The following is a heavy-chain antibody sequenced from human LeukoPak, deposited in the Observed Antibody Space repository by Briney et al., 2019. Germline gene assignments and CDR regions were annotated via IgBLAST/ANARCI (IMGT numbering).Heavy chain of an antibody. J-gene: IGHJ6*03. V-gene: IGHV3-21*01. CDR1: GFTFSSYS. CDR2: ISSSSSYI. D-gene: IGHD3-9*01. CDR3: AKEYLEWFPMDV. Sequence: PGGSLRLSCAASGFTFSSYSMNWVRQAPGKGLEWVSSISSSSSYIYYADSVKGRFTISRDNSKNTLYLQMNSLRAEDTAVYYCAKEYLEWFPMDVWGKGTKVTISS.